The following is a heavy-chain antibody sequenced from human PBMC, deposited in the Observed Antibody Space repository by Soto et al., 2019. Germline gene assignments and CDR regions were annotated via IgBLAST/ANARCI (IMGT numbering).Heavy chain of an antibody. CDR2: IDPSDSYT. CDR3: ASSRIAAYYYYGIDV. J-gene: IGHJ6*02. D-gene: IGHD6-13*01. CDR1: GYSFTSYW. V-gene: IGHV5-10-1*01. Sequence: GESLKISCKGSGYSFTSYWISWVRQMPGKGLEWMGRIDPSDSYTNYSPPFQRHVTISADKSISTAYLQWSSLKASDTAMYYCASSRIAAYYYYGIDVWGQGTTVTVSS.